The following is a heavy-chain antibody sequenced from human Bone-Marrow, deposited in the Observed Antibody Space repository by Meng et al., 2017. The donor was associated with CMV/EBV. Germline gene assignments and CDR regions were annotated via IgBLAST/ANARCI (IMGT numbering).Heavy chain of an antibody. V-gene: IGHV4-59*01. D-gene: IGHD3-3*01. CDR3: ARMDFWSGYYGDY. J-gene: IGHJ4*02. CDR1: GGSISSYY. CDR2: IYYSGST. Sequence: SETLSLTCTVSGGSISSYYWSWIRQPPGKGLEWIGYIYYSGSTNYNPSLKSRVTISVDTSKNQFSLKLSSVTAADTAVYYCARMDFWSGYYGDYWGQGTLVTVSS.